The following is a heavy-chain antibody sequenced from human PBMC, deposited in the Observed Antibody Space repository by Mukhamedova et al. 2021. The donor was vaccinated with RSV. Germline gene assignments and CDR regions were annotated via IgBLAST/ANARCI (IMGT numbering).Heavy chain of an antibody. CDR2: ISYDGSNK. CDR3: ARDSGYDYVWGSYRYFDY. J-gene: IGHJ4*02. D-gene: IGHD3-16*02. V-gene: IGHV3-30*04. Sequence: VRQAPGKGLEWVAVISYDGSNKYYADSVKGRFTISRDNSKNTLYLQMNSLRAEDTAVYYCARDSGYDYVWGSYRYFDYWGQGTLV.